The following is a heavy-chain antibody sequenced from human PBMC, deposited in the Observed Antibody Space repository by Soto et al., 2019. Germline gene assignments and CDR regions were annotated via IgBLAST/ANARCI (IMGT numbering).Heavy chain of an antibody. CDR3: ARTYSSGWLTTANFDY. Sequence: TLSLTCTVSGGSISSGDYYWSWIRQPPGKGLEWIGYIYYSGSTYYNPSLKSRVTISVDTSKNQFSLKLSSVTAADTAVYYCARTYSSGWLTTANFDYWGQGTLVTVSS. J-gene: IGHJ4*02. CDR1: GGSISSGDYY. CDR2: IYYSGST. D-gene: IGHD6-19*01. V-gene: IGHV4-30-4*01.